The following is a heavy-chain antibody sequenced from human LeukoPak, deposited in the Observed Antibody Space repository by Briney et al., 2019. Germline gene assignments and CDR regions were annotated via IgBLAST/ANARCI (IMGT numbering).Heavy chain of an antibody. J-gene: IGHJ4*02. CDR2: INEDGTDS. D-gene: IGHD1-1*01. CDR1: GFTFSGHW. V-gene: IGHV3-74*03. Sequence: GGSLRLSCTASGFTFSGHWIHWVRQAPGVGLVWVSRINEDGTDSMYAESVKGRFTISRDNPKNTVYLQKNSLRAEDTAVYYCVRDETLWTLDWWGQGTLVSVSS. CDR3: VRDETLWTLDW.